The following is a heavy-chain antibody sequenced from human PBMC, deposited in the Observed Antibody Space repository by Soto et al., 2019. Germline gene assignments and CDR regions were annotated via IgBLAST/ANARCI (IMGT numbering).Heavy chain of an antibody. CDR3: ARTTRITMVRGVPRYYDYGMDV. CDR2: ISAYNGNT. J-gene: IGHJ6*02. Sequence: ASVKVSCKASGYTFTSYGISWVRQAPGQGLEWMGWISAYNGNTNYAQKLQGRVTMTTDTSTSTAYMELRSLRSDDTAVYYCARTTRITMVRGVPRYYDYGMDVWG. CDR1: GYTFTSYG. V-gene: IGHV1-18*01. D-gene: IGHD3-10*01.